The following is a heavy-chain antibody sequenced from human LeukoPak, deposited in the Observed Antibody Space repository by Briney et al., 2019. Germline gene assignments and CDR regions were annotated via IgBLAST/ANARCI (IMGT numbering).Heavy chain of an antibody. D-gene: IGHD3-3*01. CDR3: TSSITIFGVVIIPDY. CDR2: IKSKTDGGTT. CDR1: GFTFSNAW. V-gene: IGHV3-15*01. Sequence: GGSLRLSCAASGFTFSNAWMSWVRQAPGKGLEWVGRIKSKTDGGTTDYAAPVKGRFTISRDDSKNTLYLQMNSLKTEDTAVYYCTSSITIFGVVIIPDYWGQGTLVTVSS. J-gene: IGHJ4*02.